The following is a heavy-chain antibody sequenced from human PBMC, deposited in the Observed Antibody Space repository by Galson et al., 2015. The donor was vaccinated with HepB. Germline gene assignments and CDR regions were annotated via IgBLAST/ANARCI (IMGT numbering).Heavy chain of an antibody. CDR3: AKDPYLYSALAGTMAGFDY. D-gene: IGHD6-19*01. Sequence: SLRLSCAASGFTFSNYGMHWVRQAPGKGLEWVAVITYDGSNKYYADSVKGRFTISRDNSKNTLYLQMNSLRAEDTALYYYAKDPYLYSALAGTMAGFDYWGQETLVTVSS. CDR2: ITYDGSNK. J-gene: IGHJ4*02. V-gene: IGHV3-30*18. CDR1: GFTFSNYG.